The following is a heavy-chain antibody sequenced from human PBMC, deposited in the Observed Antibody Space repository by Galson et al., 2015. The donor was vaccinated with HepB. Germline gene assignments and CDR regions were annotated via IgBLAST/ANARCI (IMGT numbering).Heavy chain of an antibody. CDR1: GFTFSSYG. CDR2: ISYDGSNK. CDR3: AKDGREIVLMVDYYYGMDV. D-gene: IGHD2-8*01. V-gene: IGHV3-30*18. J-gene: IGHJ6*02. Sequence: SLRLSCAASGFTFSSYGMHWVRQAPGKGLEWVAVISYDGSNKYYADSVKGRFTISRDNSKNTLYLQMNSLRAEDTAVYYCAKDGREIVLMVDYYYGMDVWGQGTTVTVSS.